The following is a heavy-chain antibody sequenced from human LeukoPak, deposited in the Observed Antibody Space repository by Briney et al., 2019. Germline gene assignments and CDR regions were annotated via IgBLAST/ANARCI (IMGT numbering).Heavy chain of an antibody. CDR3: ARVSSSGWYFDY. J-gene: IGHJ4*02. Sequence: GGSLRLSCAASGLTVSSNYMSWVRQAPGKGLEWVSVIYSGGSTYYADSVKGRFTISRDNSKNTLYLQMNSLRAEDTAVYYRARVSSSGWYFDYWGQGTLVTVSS. D-gene: IGHD6-19*01. CDR2: IYSGGST. CDR1: GLTVSSNY. V-gene: IGHV3-53*01.